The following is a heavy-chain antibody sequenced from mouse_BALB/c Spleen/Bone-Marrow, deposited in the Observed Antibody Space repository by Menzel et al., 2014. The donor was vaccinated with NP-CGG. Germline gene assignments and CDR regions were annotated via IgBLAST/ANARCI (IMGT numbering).Heavy chain of an antibody. D-gene: IGHD1-1*01. Sequence: VQLKQSGPDLVKPSQSLSLTCTVAGYSITSGYGWHWIRQFPGNKLEWMGYIHYSGSTNYNPSLQSRISITRDTPKNQFFLQLNSVTTEDTATYYCARETTVVADFDYWGQGTTLTVSS. V-gene: IGHV3-1*02. J-gene: IGHJ2*01. CDR3: ARETTVVADFDY. CDR2: IHYSGST. CDR1: GYSITSGYG.